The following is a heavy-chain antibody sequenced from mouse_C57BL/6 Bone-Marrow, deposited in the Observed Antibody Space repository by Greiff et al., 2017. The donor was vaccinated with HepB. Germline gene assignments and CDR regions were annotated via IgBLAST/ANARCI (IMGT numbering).Heavy chain of an antibody. CDR2: ISYDGSN. V-gene: IGHV3-6*01. CDR1: GYSITSGYY. Sequence: EVKLQESGPGLVKPSQSLSLTCSVTGYSITSGYYWNWIRQFPGNKLEWMGYISYDGSNNYNPSLKNRISITRDTSKNQFFLKLNSVTTEDTATYYCARGNYYGSPFAYWGQGTLVTVSA. D-gene: IGHD1-1*01. CDR3: ARGNYYGSPFAY. J-gene: IGHJ3*01.